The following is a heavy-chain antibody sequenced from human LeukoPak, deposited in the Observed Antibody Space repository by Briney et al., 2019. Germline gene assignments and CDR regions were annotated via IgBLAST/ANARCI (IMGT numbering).Heavy chain of an antibody. Sequence: SQTLSLTCTVSGGSISSGGYYWSWIRQHPGKGLEWIGYIYYSGSTYYNPSLKSRVTISVDMSKNQFSLKLSSVTAADTAVYYCARGRAVIYFDYWGQGTLVTVSS. CDR1: GGSISSGGYY. V-gene: IGHV4-31*03. CDR3: ARGRAVIYFDY. D-gene: IGHD2-21*01. CDR2: IYYSGST. J-gene: IGHJ4*02.